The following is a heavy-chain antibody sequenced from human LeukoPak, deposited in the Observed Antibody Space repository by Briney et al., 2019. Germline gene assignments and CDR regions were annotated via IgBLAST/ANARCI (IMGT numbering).Heavy chain of an antibody. Sequence: GGSLRLSCAASGFTFSSYRMNWVRQAPGKGQEWVSLISSNSSHTYNADSVKGRFTISRDNAKNSLYLKMNSLRVEDTAVYYCARTRDGYNFGPFDCWGQGTLVTVSS. V-gene: IGHV3-21*01. CDR3: ARTRDGYNFGPFDC. CDR1: GFTFSSYR. CDR2: ISSNSSHT. D-gene: IGHD5-24*01. J-gene: IGHJ4*02.